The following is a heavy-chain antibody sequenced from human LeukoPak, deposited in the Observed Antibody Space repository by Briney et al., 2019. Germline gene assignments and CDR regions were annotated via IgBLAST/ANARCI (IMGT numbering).Heavy chain of an antibody. Sequence: GGSLRLSCAASGFTFSSYSMNWVRQAPGEGLEWVSSISSSSSYIYYADSVKGRLTISRDNAKNSLYLQMNSLRAEDTAVYYCARDYNGYNWFDPWGQGTLVTVSS. CDR1: GFTFSSYS. CDR3: ARDYNGYNWFDP. J-gene: IGHJ5*02. D-gene: IGHD5-12*01. V-gene: IGHV3-21*01. CDR2: ISSSSSYI.